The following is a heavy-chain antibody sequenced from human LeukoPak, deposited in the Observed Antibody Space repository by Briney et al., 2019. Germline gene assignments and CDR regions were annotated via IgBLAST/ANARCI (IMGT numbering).Heavy chain of an antibody. Sequence: PGGSLRLSCAASGFTFSSYAMSWVRQAPGKGLEWVSAISGSGGSTYYADSVKGRFTISRDNSKNTLYLQMNSLRAEDTAVYYCARDGRVITFGGVIVTLDYWGQGTLVTVSS. CDR1: GFTFSSYA. CDR2: ISGSGGST. V-gene: IGHV3-23*01. CDR3: ARDGRVITFGGVIVTLDY. J-gene: IGHJ4*02. D-gene: IGHD3-16*02.